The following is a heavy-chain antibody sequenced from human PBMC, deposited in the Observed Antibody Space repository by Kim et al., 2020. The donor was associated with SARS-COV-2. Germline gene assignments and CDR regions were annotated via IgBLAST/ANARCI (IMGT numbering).Heavy chain of an antibody. V-gene: IGHV4-59*01. Sequence: SPSLKGRVTISVDTSKNQFSLKLSSVTAADTAVYYCASSLYGSGSYYVAWFDPWGQGTLVTVSS. J-gene: IGHJ5*02. CDR3: ASSLYGSGSYYVAWFDP. D-gene: IGHD3-10*01.